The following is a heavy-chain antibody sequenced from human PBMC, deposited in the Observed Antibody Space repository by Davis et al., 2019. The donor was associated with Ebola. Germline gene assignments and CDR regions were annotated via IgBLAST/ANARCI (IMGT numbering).Heavy chain of an antibody. Sequence: SETLSPTCTVSGGSITSYYWNWIRQPPGKGLEWIGYIYYSGSTNYNPSLKSRVTISVGTSKNQFSLKLSSVTVADTAVYYCARGTGPVDYWGQGTLVTVSS. CDR3: ARGTGPVDY. CDR1: GGSITSYY. J-gene: IGHJ4*02. CDR2: IYYSGST. D-gene: IGHD1-14*01. V-gene: IGHV4-59*08.